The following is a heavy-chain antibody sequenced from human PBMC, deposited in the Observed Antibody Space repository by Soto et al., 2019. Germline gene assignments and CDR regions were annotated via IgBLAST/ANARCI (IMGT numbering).Heavy chain of an antibody. CDR3: TKRRNVLRFLEWSSGMEV. Sequence: LRLSCAASGFTFSNYGMHWVRQAPGKGLEWVAFISDDGSNKYYADSMKGRFTMSRDNSKRTLYLQMSSLRVEDTAVYYCTKRRNVLRFLEWSSGMEVWGQGTTVTVS. CDR2: ISDDGSNK. V-gene: IGHV3-30*18. J-gene: IGHJ6*02. D-gene: IGHD3-3*01. CDR1: GFTFSNYG.